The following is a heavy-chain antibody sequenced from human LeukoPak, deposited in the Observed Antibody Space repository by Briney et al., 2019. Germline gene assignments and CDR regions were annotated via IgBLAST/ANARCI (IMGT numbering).Heavy chain of an antibody. Sequence: PSETLSLTCAVSGGSISSSNWWSWVRQPPGKGLEWIGEIYHSGSTNYNPSLKSRVTISVDKSKNQFSLKLSSVTAADTAVYYCARWYYYDSSGYSGFDPWGQGTLVTVSS. V-gene: IGHV4-4*02. J-gene: IGHJ5*02. D-gene: IGHD3-22*01. CDR1: GGSISSSNW. CDR2: IYHSGST. CDR3: ARWYYYDSSGYSGFDP.